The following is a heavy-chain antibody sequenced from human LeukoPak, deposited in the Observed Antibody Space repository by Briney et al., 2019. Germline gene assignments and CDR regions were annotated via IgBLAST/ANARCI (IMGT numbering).Heavy chain of an antibody. V-gene: IGHV4-30-4*08. Sequence: SETLSLICTVSGGSISSGDYYWSWIRQPPGKGLEWIGYIYYSGSTYYNPSLKSRVTISVDTSKNQFSLRLSSVTAADTAVYYCARADYCGGDCVDAFDIWGQGTMVTVSS. D-gene: IGHD2-21*01. CDR2: IYYSGST. CDR3: ARADYCGGDCVDAFDI. CDR1: GGSISSGDYY. J-gene: IGHJ3*02.